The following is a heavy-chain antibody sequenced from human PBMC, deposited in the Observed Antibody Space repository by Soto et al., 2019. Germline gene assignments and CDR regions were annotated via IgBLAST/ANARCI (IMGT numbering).Heavy chain of an antibody. CDR1: GYTFTTSV. CDR2: INVGNGNT. D-gene: IGHD2-15*01. V-gene: IGHV1-3*05. CDR3: ARDQGGLGGGNDY. J-gene: IGHJ4*02. Sequence: QVHLVQSGAEEKKPGASVKVSCKASGYTFTTSVHWVRQAPGQRLEWMGWINVGNGNTKYSQKFQGRISFTRDTSATTAYMELSSLISEDTAVHYCARDQGGLGGGNDYWGQGTLVTVSS.